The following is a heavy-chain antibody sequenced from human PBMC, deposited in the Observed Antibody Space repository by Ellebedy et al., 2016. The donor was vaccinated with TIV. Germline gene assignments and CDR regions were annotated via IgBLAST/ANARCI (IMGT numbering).Heavy chain of an antibody. V-gene: IGHV1-8*02. CDR3: ARALWFGELVIYYGMDV. D-gene: IGHD3-10*01. J-gene: IGHJ6*02. Sequence: ASVKVSCKASGYTFSSDDINWVRQATGQGLEWMGYMNPNSGDTGYAQKFQGRVTITRDTSISTAYMELSSLRSEDTAVYYCARALWFGELVIYYGMDVWGQGTTVTVSS. CDR2: MNPNSGDT. CDR1: GYTFSSDD.